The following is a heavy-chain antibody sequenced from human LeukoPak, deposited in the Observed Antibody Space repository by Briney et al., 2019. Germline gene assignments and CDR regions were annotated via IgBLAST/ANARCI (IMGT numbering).Heavy chain of an antibody. CDR1: GFTFSSYG. J-gene: IGHJ6*02. CDR2: VWYEGSNK. V-gene: IGHV3-33*01. CDR3: ARDGLWDYGMDV. D-gene: IGHD3-16*01. Sequence: GGSLRLSCAVSGFTFSSYGMHWVRQAPGKGREWVAVVWYEGSNKYYADSVKGRFNISRDNSKNKMYMQMNSLRAEDTAVYYCARDGLWDYGMDVWGQGTTVTVSS.